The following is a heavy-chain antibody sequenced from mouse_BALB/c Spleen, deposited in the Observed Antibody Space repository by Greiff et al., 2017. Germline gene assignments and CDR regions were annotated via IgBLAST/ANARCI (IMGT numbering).Heavy chain of an antibody. CDR1: GYTFTDYN. CDR2: IYPYNGGT. CDR3: ARRGDYDLFAY. J-gene: IGHJ3*01. V-gene: IGHV1S29*02. D-gene: IGHD2-4*01. Sequence: VQLKQSGPELVKPGASVKISCKASGYTFTDYNMHWVKQSHGKSLEWIGYIYPYNGGTGYNQKFKSKATLTVDNSSSTAYMELRSLTSEDSAVYYCARRGDYDLFAYWGQGTLVTVSA.